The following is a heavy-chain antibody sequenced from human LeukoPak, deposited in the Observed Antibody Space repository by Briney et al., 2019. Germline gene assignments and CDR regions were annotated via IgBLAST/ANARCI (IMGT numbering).Heavy chain of an antibody. Sequence: GASVKVSCKASGYTFTNYFMRWVRQAPGQGLEWMGVINPSGGSTTYAQKFQGRVTMTRDMSTNTVYMDLSSLRSEDTAVYYCARDRFAAVTTWVCDHWGQGTLVTVSS. CDR2: INPSGGST. CDR3: ARDRFAAVTTWVCDH. V-gene: IGHV1-46*01. D-gene: IGHD4-17*01. J-gene: IGHJ5*02. CDR1: GYTFTNYF.